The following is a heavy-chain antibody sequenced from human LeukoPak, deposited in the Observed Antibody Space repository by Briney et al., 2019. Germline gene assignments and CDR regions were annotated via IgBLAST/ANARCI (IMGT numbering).Heavy chain of an antibody. CDR1: GFTFDDYA. D-gene: IGHD6-13*01. V-gene: IGHV3-9*01. CDR3: ARDPAPLSIAAAGQLGGDY. J-gene: IGHJ4*02. Sequence: GGSLRLSCAASGFTFDDYAMHWVRQAPGKGLEWVSGISWNSGSIGYADSVKGRFTISRDNAKNSLYLQMNSLRAEDTAVYYCARDPAPLSIAAAGQLGGDYWGQGTLVTVSS. CDR2: ISWNSGSI.